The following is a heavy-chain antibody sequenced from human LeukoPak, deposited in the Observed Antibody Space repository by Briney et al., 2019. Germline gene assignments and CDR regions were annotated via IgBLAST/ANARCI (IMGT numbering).Heavy chain of an antibody. V-gene: IGHV7-4-1*02. Sequence: ASVKVSCKASGYTFTSYAMNWVRQAPGQGLEWMGWINTNTGNPTYAQGFTGRFVFSLDTSVSTAYLQISSLKAEGTAVYYCARTAVAGTSDVRDAFDIWGQGTMVTVSS. CDR1: GYTFTSYA. CDR2: INTNTGNP. J-gene: IGHJ3*02. D-gene: IGHD6-19*01. CDR3: ARTAVAGTSDVRDAFDI.